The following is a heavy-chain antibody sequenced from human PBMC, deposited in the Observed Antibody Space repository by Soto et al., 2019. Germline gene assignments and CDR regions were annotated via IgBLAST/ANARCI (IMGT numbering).Heavy chain of an antibody. CDR3: AKDVARGKTLYTPGY. Sequence: QVQLVESGGGVVQPGRSLRLSCAASGFTFSSYGMHWVRQAPGKGLEWVAVISYDGSNKYYADSVKGRFTISRDNSKNRLYLKMNSQRAEDTAVYYWAKDVARGKTLYTPGYWGQGTLVTVAS. V-gene: IGHV3-30*18. CDR1: GFTFSSYG. D-gene: IGHD1-26*01. CDR2: ISYDGSNK. J-gene: IGHJ4*02.